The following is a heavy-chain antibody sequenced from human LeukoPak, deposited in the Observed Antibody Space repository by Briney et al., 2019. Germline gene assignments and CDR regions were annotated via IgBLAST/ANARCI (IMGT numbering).Heavy chain of an antibody. CDR3: AKSEDSSGYLSAFDI. V-gene: IGHV3-30*18. CDR1: GITFSSYG. CDR2: ISYDGSNK. Sequence: GGSLRLSCAASGITFSSYGMHWVRQAPGKGLEWGAVISYDGSNKYYADSLKGRFTISRDNSKNTLYLQVNSLRAEDTAVYYCAKSEDSSGYLSAFDIWGQGTMVTVSS. D-gene: IGHD3-22*01. J-gene: IGHJ3*02.